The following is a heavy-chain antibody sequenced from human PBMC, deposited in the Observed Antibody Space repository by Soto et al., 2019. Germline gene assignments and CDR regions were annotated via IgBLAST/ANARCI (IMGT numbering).Heavy chain of an antibody. CDR2: ISAYNGNT. J-gene: IGHJ5*02. CDR1: GYTFTSYG. Sequence: ASVKVSCKASGYTFTSYGISLVRQAPGQGLEWMGWISAYNGNTNYAQKLQGRVTMTTDTSTSTAYMELRSLRSDDTAVYYCARVFDFWSGSYNWFDPWGQGTLVTV. V-gene: IGHV1-18*01. CDR3: ARVFDFWSGSYNWFDP. D-gene: IGHD3-3*01.